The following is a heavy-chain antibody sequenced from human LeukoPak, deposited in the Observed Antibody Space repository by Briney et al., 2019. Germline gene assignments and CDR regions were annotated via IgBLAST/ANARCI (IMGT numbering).Heavy chain of an antibody. J-gene: IGHJ4*02. CDR2: ISYDGSNK. Sequence: GGSLRPSCAASGFTFSSYGMHWVRQAPGKGLEWVAVISYDGSNKYYADSVKGRFTISRDNSKNTLYLQMNSLRAEDTAVYYCARDIYYDSSGYYGSVYWGQGTLVTVSS. D-gene: IGHD3-22*01. V-gene: IGHV3-30*03. CDR3: ARDIYYDSSGYYGSVY. CDR1: GFTFSSYG.